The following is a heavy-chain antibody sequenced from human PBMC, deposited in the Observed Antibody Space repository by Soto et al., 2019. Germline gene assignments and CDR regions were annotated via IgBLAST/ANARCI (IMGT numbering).Heavy chain of an antibody. CDR1: GYTFTSYG. V-gene: IGHV1-18*01. Sequence: QVQLVQSGAEVKKPGASVKVSCKASGYTFTSYGISWVRQAPGQGLEWMGWISAYNGNTHYAQTLQGRVTMTTDTSTSAASLELSSLRADDTGVYYCARVGYSTNVAYWGQGTLVTVSS. J-gene: IGHJ4*02. CDR3: ARVGYSTNVAY. D-gene: IGHD6-13*01. CDR2: ISAYNGNT.